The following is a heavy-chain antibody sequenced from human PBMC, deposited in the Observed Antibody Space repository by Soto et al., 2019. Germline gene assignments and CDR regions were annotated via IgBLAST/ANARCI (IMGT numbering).Heavy chain of an antibody. CDR1: GGSMSSSNW. Sequence: QVQLQESGPGLVKPSGTLSLTCTVSGGSMSSSNWWNWVRQPPGKGLEWIGEAHHSGRTNYNPSLESRVTISVDTSKNQFSLKLSSVTAADTAVYYCARDALSRDSIWGQGTLVTVSS. CDR3: ARDALSRDSI. D-gene: IGHD3-22*01. CDR2: AHHSGRT. V-gene: IGHV4-4*02. J-gene: IGHJ4*02.